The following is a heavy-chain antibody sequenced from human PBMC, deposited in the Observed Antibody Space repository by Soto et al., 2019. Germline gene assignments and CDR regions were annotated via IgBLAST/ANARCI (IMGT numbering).Heavy chain of an antibody. CDR3: ARFVCSSTSCTFDY. CDR1: GYTFTSYD. J-gene: IGHJ4*02. D-gene: IGHD2-2*01. Sequence: QVQLVQSGAEVKKPGASVKVSCKASGYTFTSYDINWVRLATGQGLEWMGWMNPNSGNTGYAQKFQGRVTMTRNTSISTAYMELSSLRSEDTAVYYCARFVCSSTSCTFDYWGQGTLVTVSS. V-gene: IGHV1-8*01. CDR2: MNPNSGNT.